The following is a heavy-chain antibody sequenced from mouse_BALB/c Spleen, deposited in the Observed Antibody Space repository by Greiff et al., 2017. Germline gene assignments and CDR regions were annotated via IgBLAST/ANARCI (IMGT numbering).Heavy chain of an antibody. CDR1: GYTFTSYW. J-gene: IGHJ4*01. CDR3: ARYYYGSMDY. Sequence: VQLQESGAELAKPGASVKMSCKASGYTFTSYWMHWVKQRPGQGLEWIGYINPSTGYTEYNQKFKDKATLTADKSSSTAYMQLSSLTSEDSAVYYCARYYYGSMDYWGQGTSVTVSS. D-gene: IGHD1-1*01. V-gene: IGHV1-7*01. CDR2: INPSTGYT.